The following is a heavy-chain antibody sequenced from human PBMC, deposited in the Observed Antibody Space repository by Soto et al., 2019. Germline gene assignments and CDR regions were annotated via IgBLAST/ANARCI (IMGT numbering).Heavy chain of an antibody. CDR2: IYYGGST. CDR3: ARLGKYYQSLDT. V-gene: IGHV4-59*08. Sequence: SETLSLTCTVSGASFSPNYWTWIRQSPGKGLEWVGYIYYGGSTSYNPSLKSRVTISLETSRSQFSLRLSSVTAADTAVYYCARLGKYYQSLDTWGPGTLVTVSS. D-gene: IGHD2-2*01. CDR1: GASFSPNY. J-gene: IGHJ5*02.